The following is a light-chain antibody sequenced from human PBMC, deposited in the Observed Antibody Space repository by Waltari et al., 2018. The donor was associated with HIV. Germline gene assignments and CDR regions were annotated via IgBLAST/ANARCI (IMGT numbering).Light chain of an antibody. V-gene: IGKV3-15*01. CDR2: GAS. CDR3: QQYNNWPPPWT. J-gene: IGKJ1*01. Sequence: EIVMTQSPVTLSVSPGERATLSCRASQSVSSNLAWYQQKPGQAPRLLIYGASTRATGIPARFSGSGSGTEFTLTISSLQSEDFAVYYCQQYNNWPPPWTFGQGTKVEIK. CDR1: QSVSSN.